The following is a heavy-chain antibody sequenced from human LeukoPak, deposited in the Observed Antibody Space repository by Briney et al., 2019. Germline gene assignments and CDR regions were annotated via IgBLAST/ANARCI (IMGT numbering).Heavy chain of an antibody. CDR2: IYYSGST. V-gene: IGHV4-59*01. CDR1: GGSISSYY. J-gene: IGHJ3*02. D-gene: IGHD2-21*02. Sequence: MSSETLSLTCTVSGGSISSYYWSWIRQPPGKGLEWIGYIYYSGSTNYNPSLKSRVTISVDTSKNQFSLKLSSVTAADTAVYYCASTLPPPYRGGDCYPDAFDIWGQGTMVTVSS. CDR3: ASTLPPPYRGGDCYPDAFDI.